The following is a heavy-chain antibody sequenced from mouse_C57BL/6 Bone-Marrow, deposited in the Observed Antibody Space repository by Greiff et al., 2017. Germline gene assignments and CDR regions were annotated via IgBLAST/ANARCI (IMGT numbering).Heavy chain of an antibody. Sequence: QVQLQQPGAELVRPGSSVKLSCKASGYTFTSYWMDWVKQRPGQGLEWIGNIYPSDSETHYNQKFKDKATLTVDKSSSTAYMQLSSLTSEDSAVYYCARSGGAMDYWGQGTSGTVSS. CDR1: GYTFTSYW. V-gene: IGHV1-61*01. CDR2: IYPSDSET. J-gene: IGHJ4*01. D-gene: IGHD3-1*01. CDR3: ARSGGAMDY.